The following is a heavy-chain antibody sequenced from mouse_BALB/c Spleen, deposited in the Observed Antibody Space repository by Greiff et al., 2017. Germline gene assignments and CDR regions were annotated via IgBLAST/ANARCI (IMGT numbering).Heavy chain of an antibody. Sequence: QVQLQQSGAELAKPGASVKMSCKASGYTFTSYWMHWVKQRPGQGLEWIGYINPSTGYTEYNQKFKDKATLTADKSSSTAYMQLSSLTSEDSAVYYCASDRLTSWFAYWGQGTLVTVSA. D-gene: IGHD4-1*01. J-gene: IGHJ3*01. CDR2: INPSTGYT. CDR3: ASDRLTSWFAY. CDR1: GYTFTSYW. V-gene: IGHV1-7*01.